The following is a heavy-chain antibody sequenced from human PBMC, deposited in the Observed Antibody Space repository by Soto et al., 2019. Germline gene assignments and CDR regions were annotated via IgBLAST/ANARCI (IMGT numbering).Heavy chain of an antibody. J-gene: IGHJ4*02. CDR2: IIPMFGTA. V-gene: IGHV1-69*01. D-gene: IGHD3-10*01. CDR3: ASMIRGVVLLH. CDR1: GDTFSNYA. Sequence: QVQLVQSGAEVKKPGSSVKVSCKTSGDTFSNYAISWVRQAPGQGLEWMGGIIPMFGTANYAQTFQGRVTITADESSSTLYMDLSSLTSEGTAVYYCASMIRGVVLLHWGQETLVTVSS.